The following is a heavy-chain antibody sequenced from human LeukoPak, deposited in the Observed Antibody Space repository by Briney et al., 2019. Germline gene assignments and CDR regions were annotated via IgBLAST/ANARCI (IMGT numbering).Heavy chain of an antibody. CDR3: ARDLMYYDSSGLDAFDI. Sequence: ASVKVSCKASGYIFTDYYMHWVRQAPGQELGWMGRINPNSGGTNYAQKFQGRVTMTRDTSISTAYTELSSLRSDDTAVYYCARDLMYYDSSGLDAFDIWGQGTMVTVSS. J-gene: IGHJ3*02. V-gene: IGHV1/OR15-1*02. CDR1: GYIFTDYY. CDR2: INPNSGGT. D-gene: IGHD3-22*01.